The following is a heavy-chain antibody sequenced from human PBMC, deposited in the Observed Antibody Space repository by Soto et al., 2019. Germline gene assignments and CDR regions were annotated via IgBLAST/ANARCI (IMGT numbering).Heavy chain of an antibody. D-gene: IGHD6-13*01. J-gene: IGHJ3*02. CDR3: AKDLKYSSRTCAFDI. CDR2: ISGGGTT. CDR1: GFTFSSFA. Sequence: EVPLLESGGDLAQPGGSLRLSCAASGFTFSSFAMTWVRQAPGKGLEWVSSISGGGTTYYADSVKGRSTISRDNSKNTVYLQINSLRAEDTALYYCAKDLKYSSRTCAFDIWGQGTMVTVSS. V-gene: IGHV3-23*01.